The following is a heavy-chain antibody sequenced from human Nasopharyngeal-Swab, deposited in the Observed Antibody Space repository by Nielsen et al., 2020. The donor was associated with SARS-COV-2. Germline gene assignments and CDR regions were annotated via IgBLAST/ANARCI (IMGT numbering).Heavy chain of an antibody. CDR3: AKSAGIVVPAAMLGTIDY. Sequence: GESPKISCAASGFTFSSYAMSWVRQAPGKGLEWVSAISGSGGSTYYADSVKGRFTISRDNSKNTLYLQMNSLRAEDTAVYYCAKSAGIVVPAAMLGTIDYWGQGTLVTVSS. CDR1: GFTFSSYA. V-gene: IGHV3-23*01. CDR2: ISGSGGST. J-gene: IGHJ4*02. D-gene: IGHD2-2*01.